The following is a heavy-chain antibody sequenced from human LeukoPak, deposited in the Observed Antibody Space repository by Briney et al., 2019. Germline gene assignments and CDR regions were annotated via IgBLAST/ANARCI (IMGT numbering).Heavy chain of an antibody. CDR2: IRSKGYSYAT. V-gene: IGHV3-73*01. CDR1: GFNFSGSA. CDR3: ANFSGPGPSDY. J-gene: IGHJ4*02. Sequence: PGGSLRLSCAASGFNFSGSAMHWVRQASGKGLEWLGRIRSKGYSYATAYTASVKGRFTISRDDSKNTAYLQMNSLTSEDTAGYCCANFSGPGPSDYRGQETLVTVPS. D-gene: IGHD3-3*01.